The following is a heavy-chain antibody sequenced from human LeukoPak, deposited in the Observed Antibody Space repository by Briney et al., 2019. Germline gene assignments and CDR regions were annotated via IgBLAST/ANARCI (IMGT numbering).Heavy chain of an antibody. Sequence: GGSLRLSCAASGFTFTSYAMNWVRQAPGKGLEWVSGVSDSGGKTYYADSVKGRFTISRDNSRNTLYLQMNSLRAEDTAVYYCAKTRYCSGGSCHPDYWGQGTLVTVSS. J-gene: IGHJ4*02. V-gene: IGHV3-23*01. CDR3: AKTRYCSGGSCHPDY. D-gene: IGHD2-15*01. CDR2: VSDSGGKT. CDR1: GFTFTSYA.